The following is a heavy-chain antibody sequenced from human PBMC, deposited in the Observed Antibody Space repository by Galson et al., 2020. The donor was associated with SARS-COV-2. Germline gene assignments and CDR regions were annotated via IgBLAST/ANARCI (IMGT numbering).Heavy chain of an antibody. Sequence: GGSLRLSCTASGFIIGSDYMTWVRQAPGKGLEWVAVLYTGGSTYYAGSVQGRFTVSRDNSKNTLYLQMNSLRAGDTAVYYCARVPRATSSHYLDYWGQGTLVTVSS. CDR2: LYTGGST. D-gene: IGHD5-12*01. J-gene: IGHJ4*02. CDR3: ARVPRATSSHYLDY. V-gene: IGHV3-53*01. CDR1: GFIIGSDY.